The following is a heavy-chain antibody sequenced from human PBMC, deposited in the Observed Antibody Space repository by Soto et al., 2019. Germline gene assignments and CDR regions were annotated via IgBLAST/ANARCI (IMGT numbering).Heavy chain of an antibody. CDR1: GFTLSSYF. J-gene: IGHJ4*02. CDR2: ISASGGST. V-gene: IGHV3-23*01. Sequence: GGSLRLSCAASGFTLSSYFMSWVRHAPGRGLGWVSSISASGGSTYYANSGEGRFIIRRNNSKNTLFLQLNSLRAEDTAVYYCAKDWTYDSSGYQDYFDYWGQGSLVTVSS. D-gene: IGHD3-22*01. CDR3: AKDWTYDSSGYQDYFDY.